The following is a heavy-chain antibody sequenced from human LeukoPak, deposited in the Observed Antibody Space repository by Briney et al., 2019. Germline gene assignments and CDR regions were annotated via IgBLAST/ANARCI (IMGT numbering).Heavy chain of an antibody. CDR2: IYYSGST. CDR1: GGSISSSSYY. CDR3: ARSLYFQGYCSSTSYYPHDY. J-gene: IGHJ4*02. Sequence: SETLSLTCTVSGGSISSSSYYWGWIRQPPGKGLEWIGSIYYSGSTYYNPSLKSRVTISVDTSKNQFSLKLSSVTAADTAVYYCARSLYFQGYCSSTSYYPHDYWGQGTLVTVSS. V-gene: IGHV4-39*01. D-gene: IGHD2-2*01.